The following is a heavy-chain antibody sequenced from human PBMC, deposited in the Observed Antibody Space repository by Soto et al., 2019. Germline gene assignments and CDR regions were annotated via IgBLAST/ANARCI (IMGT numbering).Heavy chain of an antibody. Sequence: GGSLRLSCAASGFTFSSYDMHWVRQATGKGLEWVSAIGTAGDTYYPGSVKGRFTISRENAKNSLYLQMNSLRAGDTAVYYCARARLYYDILTGYSEEGVFDYWGQGTLVTVSS. D-gene: IGHD3-9*01. CDR2: IGTAGDT. J-gene: IGHJ4*02. CDR1: GFTFSSYD. CDR3: ARARLYYDILTGYSEEGVFDY. V-gene: IGHV3-13*01.